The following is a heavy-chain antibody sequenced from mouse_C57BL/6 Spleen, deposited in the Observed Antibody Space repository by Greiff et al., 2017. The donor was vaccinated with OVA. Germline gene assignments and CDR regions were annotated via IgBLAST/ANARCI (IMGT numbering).Heavy chain of an antibody. CDR1: GYAFTNYL. CDR2: INPGSGGT. V-gene: IGHV1-54*01. J-gene: IGHJ2*01. D-gene: IGHD3-1*01. Sequence: VQLQESGAELVRPGTSVKVSCKASGYAFTNYLIEWVKQRPGQGLEWIGVINPGSGGTYYNEKFKGKAILTADKSSSTSYMKLGSLTSEDSAVYFCARSDTAVGDYWGQGTTLTVSS. CDR3: ARSDTAVGDY.